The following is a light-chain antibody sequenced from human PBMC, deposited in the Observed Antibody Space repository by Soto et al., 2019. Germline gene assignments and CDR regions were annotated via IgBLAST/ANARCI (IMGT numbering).Light chain of an antibody. CDR2: RTS. V-gene: IGKV1-5*03. Sequence: DIQMTQSPSTLSASVGDRVTITCRASQTIGTWLAWYQQKPGKAPKLLISRTSTLESGVPSRFSGSGSVTEFTLTISSLQPDDFATYHCQQYNSCPGTFGQGTKVE. CDR1: QTIGTW. J-gene: IGKJ1*01. CDR3: QQYNSCPGT.